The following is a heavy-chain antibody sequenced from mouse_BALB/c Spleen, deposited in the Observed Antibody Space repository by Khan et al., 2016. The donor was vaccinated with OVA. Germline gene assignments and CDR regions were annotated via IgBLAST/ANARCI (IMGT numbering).Heavy chain of an antibody. CDR2: INPSTGYT. CDR1: GYTFTTYW. D-gene: IGHD2-1*01. CDR3: ARRGVYGIFAY. J-gene: IGHJ3*01. Sequence: QIQLVQSGAELAKPGASVKMSCKASGYTFTTYWMHWVKQRPGQGLGWIGYINPSTGYTEYNQKFKDKATLTADKSSSTAYMQLNSLTSEDSAVYYCARRGVYGIFAYWGQGTLVTVSA. V-gene: IGHV1-7*01.